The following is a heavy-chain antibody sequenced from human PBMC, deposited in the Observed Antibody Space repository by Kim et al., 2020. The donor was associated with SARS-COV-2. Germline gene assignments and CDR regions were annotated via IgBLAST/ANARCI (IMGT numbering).Heavy chain of an antibody. V-gene: IGHV3-73*01. CDR1: GFTFSGSA. CDR3: TNYYDSRPL. CDR2: IRSKANSYAT. D-gene: IGHD3-22*01. J-gene: IGHJ4*02. Sequence: GGSLRLSCAASGFTFSGSAMHWVRQASGKGLEWVGRIRSKANSYATAYAASVKGRFTISRDDSKNTAYLQMNSLKTEDTAVYYCTNYYDSRPLWGQGTLVTVSS.